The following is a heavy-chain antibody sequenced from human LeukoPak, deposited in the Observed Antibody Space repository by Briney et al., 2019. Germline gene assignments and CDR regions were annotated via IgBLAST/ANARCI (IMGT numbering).Heavy chain of an antibody. D-gene: IGHD3-9*01. V-gene: IGHV3-7*01. CDR1: GFTFSRYW. CDR3: ARDRRYGLRYFDAAQDV. J-gene: IGHJ6*02. CDR2: IKQDGSEK. Sequence: GGSLRLSCAASGFTFSRYWMSWVGQAPGEGRGGVAKIKQDGSEKYYVDSVKGRFTISRDNAKNSLYLQMNSLRAEDTAVYYCARDRRYGLRYFDAAQDVWGQGTTVTVSS.